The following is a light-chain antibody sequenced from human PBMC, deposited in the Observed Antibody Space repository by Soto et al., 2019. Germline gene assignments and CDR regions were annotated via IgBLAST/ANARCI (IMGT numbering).Light chain of an antibody. CDR1: QSVLYSSNNKNY. CDR2: WAS. V-gene: IGKV4-1*01. CDR3: QQYSSPWT. Sequence: DIVMTQSPDSLAVSLGERATINCKSSQSVLYSSNNKNYLAWYQQKPGQPPKLLIYWASIRESVFPDRFSGSGSGTDFTLTISNLQAEDVAVYYCQQYSSPWTFGQGTKVEIK. J-gene: IGKJ1*01.